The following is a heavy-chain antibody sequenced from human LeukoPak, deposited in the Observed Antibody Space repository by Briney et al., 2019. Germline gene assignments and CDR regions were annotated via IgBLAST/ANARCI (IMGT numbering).Heavy chain of an antibody. Sequence: SETLSLTCTVSGGSISSYYWSWIRQPPGKGLEWIGYIYYSGSTNYNPSLKSRVTISVDTSKNQFSLKLSSVTAADTAVYYCARDFGGAAAGKFDYWGQGTLVTVPS. CDR2: IYYSGST. CDR3: ARDFGGAAAGKFDY. J-gene: IGHJ4*02. CDR1: GGSISSYY. D-gene: IGHD6-13*01. V-gene: IGHV4-59*01.